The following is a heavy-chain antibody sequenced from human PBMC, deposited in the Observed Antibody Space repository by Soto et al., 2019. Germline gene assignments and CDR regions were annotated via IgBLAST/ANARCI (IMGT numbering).Heavy chain of an antibody. V-gene: IGHV5-51*01. CDR2: IYPGDSDT. Sequence: GESLKISCKGSGYSFTSYWIGWVRQMPWKGLEWMGIIYPGDSDTRYSPSFQGQVTISADKSISTAYLQWSSLKASDAAMYYCASLGPDTYYYDSSGYNDAFDIWGQGTMVTVSS. CDR1: GYSFTSYW. CDR3: ASLGPDTYYYDSSGYNDAFDI. J-gene: IGHJ3*02. D-gene: IGHD3-22*01.